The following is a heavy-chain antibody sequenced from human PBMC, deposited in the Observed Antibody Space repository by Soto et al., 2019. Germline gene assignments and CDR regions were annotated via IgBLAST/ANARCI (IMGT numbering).Heavy chain of an antibody. V-gene: IGHV4-4*07. D-gene: IGHD2-2*01. J-gene: IGHJ6*02. CDR3: ARGNCSSPNCYSFSGYYGMDV. Sequence: SETLSLTCTVSGGSISSYYWSWTRQPAGKGLEWIGRIYTSGSTNYNPSLTSRVTMSLDTSKNQFSLKLTSVTAADTALYFCARGNCSSPNCYSFSGYYGMDVWGQGTTVTVSS. CDR1: GGSISSYY. CDR2: IYTSGST.